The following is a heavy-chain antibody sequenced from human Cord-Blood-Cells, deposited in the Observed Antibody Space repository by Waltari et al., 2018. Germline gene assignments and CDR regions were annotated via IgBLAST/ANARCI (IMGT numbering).Heavy chain of an antibody. J-gene: IGHJ4*02. CDR1: GFTFSSYS. D-gene: IGHD3-9*01. CDR3: ARVLTLSSAYYFDY. Sequence: EVQLVESGGGLVQPGGSLRLSCAASGFTFSSYSMNWVRQAPGKGLEWVSYISSSRSTINYADSVKGRFTISRDNAKNSLYLQMNSLRDEDTAVYYCARVLTLSSAYYFDYWGQGTLVTVSS. CDR2: ISSSRSTI. V-gene: IGHV3-48*02.